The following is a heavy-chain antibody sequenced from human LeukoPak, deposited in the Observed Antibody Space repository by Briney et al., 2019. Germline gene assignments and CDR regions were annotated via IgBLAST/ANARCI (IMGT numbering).Heavy chain of an antibody. Sequence: PGGSLRLSCAASGFTFSSYEMNWVRQAPGKGLEWLSYISGNAASIYYADSVLGRFTISRDNARNSLYLEMNSLRAEDTAVYYCARMTTVTHYWGQGTLVTVSS. CDR3: ARMTTVTHY. CDR1: GFTFSSYE. V-gene: IGHV3-48*03. J-gene: IGHJ4*02. D-gene: IGHD4-17*01. CDR2: ISGNAASI.